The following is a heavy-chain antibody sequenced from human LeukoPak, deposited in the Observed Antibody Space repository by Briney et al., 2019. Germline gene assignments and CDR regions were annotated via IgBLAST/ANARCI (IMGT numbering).Heavy chain of an antibody. Sequence: GGSLRLSCEASGFTFDDYGMSWVRQLPGKGLEWVSGINRNGDSTDYAGSVKGRFTISRDNAKNSHFLQMNSLRVEDTALYYCVRGFRNGPFDCWGQGTLVTVSS. CDR1: GFTFDDYG. J-gene: IGHJ4*02. V-gene: IGHV3-20*04. D-gene: IGHD2-8*01. CDR3: VRGFRNGPFDC. CDR2: INRNGDST.